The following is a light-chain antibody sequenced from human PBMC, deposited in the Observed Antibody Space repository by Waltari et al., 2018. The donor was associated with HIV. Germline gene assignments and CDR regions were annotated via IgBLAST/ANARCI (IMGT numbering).Light chain of an antibody. CDR1: TSNIGKNH. V-gene: IGLV1-51*02. Sequence: QSILTRPPSVSAAPGHNVTISCPGTTSNIGKNHVSWYQHLPGKPPKLLIFENDKRPSEIPDRFSGLKSGTSATLGIIGLQPGDEADYFCGTWDSSLSAYVFTTGTKVTV. CDR3: GTWDSSLSAYV. J-gene: IGLJ1*01. CDR2: END.